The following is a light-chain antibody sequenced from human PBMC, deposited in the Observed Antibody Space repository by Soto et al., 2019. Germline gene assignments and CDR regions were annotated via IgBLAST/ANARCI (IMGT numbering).Light chain of an antibody. CDR2: KAS. CDR1: QSITDW. J-gene: IGKJ1*01. V-gene: IGKV1-5*03. CDR3: QYWDDYSWT. Sequence: DLQMTQSPSTLSASVGDRVTITCRASQSITDWLAWYQQKPGKAPKFLIYKASNLEGGVPSRFSGSGSGTEFTLTISSVQPDDFATYYCQYWDDYSWTFGQGTKVKIK.